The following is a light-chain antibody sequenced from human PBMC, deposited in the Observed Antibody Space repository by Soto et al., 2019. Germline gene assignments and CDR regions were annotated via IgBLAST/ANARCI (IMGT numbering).Light chain of an antibody. CDR1: QGISSY. CDR2: AAS. CDR3: QQLRT. Sequence: DIQLTQSPSFLSASVGDRVPITCRASQGISSYLAWYQQKPGKAPKLLIYAASTLQSGVPSRFSGSGSGTEFTLTISSLQPEDFATYYCQQLRTFGQGTKVEIK. V-gene: IGKV1-9*01. J-gene: IGKJ1*01.